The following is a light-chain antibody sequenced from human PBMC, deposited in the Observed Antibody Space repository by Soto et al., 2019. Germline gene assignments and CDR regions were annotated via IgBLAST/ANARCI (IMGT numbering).Light chain of an antibody. CDR3: QQYGSSPRT. Sequence: EIVLTQSPGTLSLSPGERATLSCRASQSVSSSYLAWYQQKPGQAPRLLIYGASSRATGIPDRFSGSASGTDFTLTISRLEPEDFAVYYCQQYGSSPRTFGQGTKLESK. J-gene: IGKJ2*02. CDR1: QSVSSSY. CDR2: GAS. V-gene: IGKV3-20*01.